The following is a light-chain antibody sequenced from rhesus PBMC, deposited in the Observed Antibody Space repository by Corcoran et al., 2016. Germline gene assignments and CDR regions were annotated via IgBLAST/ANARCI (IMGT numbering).Light chain of an antibody. J-gene: IGKJ3*01. CDR3: QHYYDNPPCT. CDR1: QNIYSN. V-gene: IGKV1S12*01. Sequence: DIQMTQSPSALSASVGDRVTISCRASQNIYSNLAWYQQKPGKAPKLLIYAASSLQTGIPSRFSGSGSVTDFTLTISSLQPEDSAAYYCQHYYDNPPCTFGPGTKLDIK. CDR2: AAS.